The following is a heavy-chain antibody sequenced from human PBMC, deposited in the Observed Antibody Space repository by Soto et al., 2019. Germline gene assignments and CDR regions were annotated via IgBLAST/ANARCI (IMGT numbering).Heavy chain of an antibody. CDR2: INTYNGNT. D-gene: IGHD3-9*01. CDR3: AREYFECTRCYGVDY. CDR1: DYTFTTFG. J-gene: IGHJ4*02. Sequence: QVQLVQSGAEVKKPGASVKVSCKTFDYTFTTFGISWVRQAPGQGLEWMGWINTYNGNTNYAQNLQGRVTMTADTSTNTAYMELRSLRSDDSAVFYCAREYFECTRCYGVDYWGQGTLVTVSS. V-gene: IGHV1-18*01.